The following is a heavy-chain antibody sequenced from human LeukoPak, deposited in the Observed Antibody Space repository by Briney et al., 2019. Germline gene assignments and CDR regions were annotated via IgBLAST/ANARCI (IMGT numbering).Heavy chain of an antibody. CDR3: ALSAEKQLVYFDF. J-gene: IGHJ4*02. CDR1: GDTFSNYD. V-gene: IGHV1-69*05. CDR2: IIPVFDTA. Sequence: GASVKVSCKASGDTFSNYDVTWVRQAPGQGLEWIGRIIPVFDTAKYAQNFQGRVTMTTDESSSTAYMELYSLRSEDTAVYYCALSAEKQLVYFDFWGQGTLVTVSS. D-gene: IGHD6-13*01.